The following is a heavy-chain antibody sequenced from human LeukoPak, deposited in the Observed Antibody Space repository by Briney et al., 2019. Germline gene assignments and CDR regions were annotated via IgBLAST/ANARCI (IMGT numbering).Heavy chain of an antibody. D-gene: IGHD3-9*01. CDR3: ARDHQVLRYFDWLSNFDY. V-gene: IGHV3-33*01. CDR2: IWYDGSNK. J-gene: IGHJ4*02. CDR1: GFTFSSYG. Sequence: GGSLRLSCAASGFTFSSYGMHWVRQAPGKGLEWVAVIWYDGSNKYYADSVKGRFTISRDNSKNTLYLQMNSLRAEDTAVYYCARDHQVLRYFDWLSNFDYWGQGTLVTVSS.